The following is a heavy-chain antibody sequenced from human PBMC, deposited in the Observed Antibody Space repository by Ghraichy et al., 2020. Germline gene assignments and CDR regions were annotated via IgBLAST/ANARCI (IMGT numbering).Heavy chain of an antibody. J-gene: IGHJ5*02. CDR2: IYHSGST. D-gene: IGHD3-9*01. CDR3: ARDGHYDILTGFGGFDP. V-gene: IGHV4-4*02. CDR1: GGSISSSNW. Sequence: ETLSLTCAVSGGSISSSNWWSWVRQPPGKGLEWIGEIYHSGSTNYNPSLKSRVTISVDKSKNQFSLKLSSVTAADTAVYYCARDGHYDILTGFGGFDPWGQGTLVTVSS.